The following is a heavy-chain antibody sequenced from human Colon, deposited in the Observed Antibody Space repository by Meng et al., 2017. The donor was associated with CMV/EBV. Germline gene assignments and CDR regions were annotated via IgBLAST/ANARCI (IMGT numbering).Heavy chain of an antibody. V-gene: IGHV4-39*07. Sequence: CTVSGASITNNNHYWGWIRQAPGKGLEWIGSMYHSGATFYNPSLKSRITVSIDTSRNQFSLNLRSMTAADTAVYYCTKDRENYIVDFWGQGTLVTVSS. CDR3: TKDRENYIVDF. CDR1: GASITNNNHY. CDR2: MYHSGAT. J-gene: IGHJ4*02. D-gene: IGHD1-7*01.